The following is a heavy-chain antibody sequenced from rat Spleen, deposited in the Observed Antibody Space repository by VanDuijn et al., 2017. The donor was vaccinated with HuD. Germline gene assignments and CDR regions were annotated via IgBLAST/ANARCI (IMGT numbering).Heavy chain of an antibody. J-gene: IGHJ3*01. Sequence: EVQLQESGPGLVKPSQSLSLTCSVTDHSITNGYRWNWIRKFPGNKLEWMGYIKSAGNTLYNPSLKSRISITRDTSKNQFFLQVNSVTTEDTATYYCARSDGTHYYLPFIYWGQGTLVTVSS. CDR2: IKSAGNT. V-gene: IGHV3-3*01. CDR3: ARSDGTHYYLPFIY. CDR1: DHSITNGYR. D-gene: IGHD1-12*02.